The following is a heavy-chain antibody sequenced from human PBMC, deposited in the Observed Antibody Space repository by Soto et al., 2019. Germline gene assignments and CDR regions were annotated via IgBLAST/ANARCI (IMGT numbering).Heavy chain of an antibody. CDR2: IWYDGSNK. J-gene: IGHJ3*02. CDR1: GFTFSSYG. V-gene: IGHV3-33*01. Sequence: PGGSLRLSCAASGFTFSSYGMYWVRQAPGKGLEWVAVIWYDGSNKYYADSVKGRFTISRDNSKNTLYLQMNSLRAEDTAVYYCARDPPTTVTTGVSAFDIWGQGTMVTVSS. CDR3: ARDPPTTVTTGVSAFDI. D-gene: IGHD4-17*01.